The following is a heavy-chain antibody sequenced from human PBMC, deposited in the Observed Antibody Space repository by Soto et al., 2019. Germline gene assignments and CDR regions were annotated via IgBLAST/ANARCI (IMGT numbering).Heavy chain of an antibody. CDR1: GFTVSSNY. CDR2: IYSGGST. CDR3: ARDRGWYAN. V-gene: IGHV3-53*01. J-gene: IGHJ4*02. D-gene: IGHD2-8*01. Sequence: EVQLVESGGGLIQPGGSLRLSCAASGFTVSSNYMSWVRQAPGKGLEWVSVIYSGGSTYYADSVKGRFTISRDSSKNTLDRQMNSVRVEDTAVYYCARDRGWYANWGQGTLVTVSS.